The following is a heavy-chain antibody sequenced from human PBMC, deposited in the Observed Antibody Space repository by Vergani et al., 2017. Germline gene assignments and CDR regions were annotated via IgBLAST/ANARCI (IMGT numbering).Heavy chain of an antibody. Sequence: QLQLQESGPGLVKPSETLYLTCTVSGGSISSSSYYWGWIRQPPGKGLEWIGSIYYSGSTYYNPSLKSRVTISVDTSKNQFSLKRSSVTAADTAVYYCARQGLTGSYDYWGQGTLVTVSS. CDR2: IYYSGST. V-gene: IGHV4-39*01. J-gene: IGHJ4*02. CDR1: GGSISSSSYY. D-gene: IGHD3-10*01. CDR3: ARQGLTGSYDY.